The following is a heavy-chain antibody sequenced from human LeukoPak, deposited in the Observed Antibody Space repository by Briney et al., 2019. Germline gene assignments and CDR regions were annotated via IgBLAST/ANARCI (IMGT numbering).Heavy chain of an antibody. CDR1: GFTFSSYS. CDR3: ARVSIAAAGRGSFDY. V-gene: IGHV3-48*01. D-gene: IGHD6-13*01. CDR2: ISSGSGTI. J-gene: IGHJ4*02. Sequence: GGSLRLSCAASGFTFSSYSTNWVRQAPGKGLEWGSYISSGSGTIYYADSVKGRFTISRDNDKNSLYLQMNSLRAEDTAVYYCARVSIAAAGRGSFDYWGQGTLVTVSS.